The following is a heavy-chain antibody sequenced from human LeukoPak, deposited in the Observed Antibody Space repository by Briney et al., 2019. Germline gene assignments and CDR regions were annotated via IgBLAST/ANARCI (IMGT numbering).Heavy chain of an antibody. CDR2: INPNTGGT. D-gene: IGHD4-17*01. CDR1: GYTFTSYY. V-gene: IGHV1-2*02. Sequence: ASVKVSCKASGYTFTSYYIYWVRQAPRQGLECMGWINPNTGGTSYSENFRGRVTMTRDTSISTAYLELSRLTSNDTAVYYCARGVTTVVPYHYYGMDVWGQGTTVTVSS. J-gene: IGHJ6*02. CDR3: ARGVTTVVPYHYYGMDV.